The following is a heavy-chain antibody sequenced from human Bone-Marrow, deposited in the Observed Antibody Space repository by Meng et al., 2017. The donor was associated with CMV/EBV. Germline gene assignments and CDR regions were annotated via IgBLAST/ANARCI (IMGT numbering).Heavy chain of an antibody. CDR3: ARGNVLLWFGELPKGGWFDP. Sequence: GSLRLSCAAYGGSFSGYYWSWIRQPPGKGLEWIGEINHSGSTNYNPSLKSRVSISVDKSMNQFSLKLSSVTAADTAVYYCARGNVLLWFGELPKGGWFDPWGQGTLVTVSS. CDR2: INHSGST. V-gene: IGHV4-34*01. D-gene: IGHD3-10*01. J-gene: IGHJ5*02. CDR1: GGSFSGYY.